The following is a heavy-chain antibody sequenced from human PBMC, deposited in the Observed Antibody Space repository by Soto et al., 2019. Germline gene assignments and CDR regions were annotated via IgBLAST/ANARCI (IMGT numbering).Heavy chain of an antibody. V-gene: IGHV4-4*02. CDR3: ARGGSSDWQVALDI. D-gene: IGHD6-19*01. CDR1: GGSVSNNNW. Sequence: QVQLQESGPGLVKPSGTLSLSCAVSGGSVSNNNWWSWVRQSPGNGLEWIGEIHHSGGTSYNPSLRSRVSISVDMSKNQFSLTLSSVTAADTAVYYCARGGSSDWQVALDIWGQGTMVPVSS. J-gene: IGHJ3*02. CDR2: IHHSGGT.